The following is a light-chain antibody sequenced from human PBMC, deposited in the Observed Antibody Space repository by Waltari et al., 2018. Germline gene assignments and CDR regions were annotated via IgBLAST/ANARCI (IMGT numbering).Light chain of an antibody. CDR3: LQGYYYHT. CDR1: QDISNY. Sequence: DIQMTQSPSSLSASVGDRVTITCRASQDISNYLSWYQQKPGKAPKLLIYVASSLQSGVPSRFSGSGSGTDFTLTISSLLPEDFATYYCLQGYYYHTFGQGTKLEVK. J-gene: IGKJ2*01. V-gene: IGKV1-39*01. CDR2: VAS.